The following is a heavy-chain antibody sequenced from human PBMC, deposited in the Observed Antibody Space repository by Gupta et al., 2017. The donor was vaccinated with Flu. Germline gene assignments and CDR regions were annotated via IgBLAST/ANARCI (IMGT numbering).Heavy chain of an antibody. D-gene: IGHD3-10*01. CDR2: ISGSGGST. CDR1: GFTFSSFA. CDR3: AKYGYFYYPFMDV. V-gene: IGHV3-23*01. J-gene: IGHJ6*03. Sequence: EVQLLESGGGLVQPGGSLRLSCAASGFTFSSFAMTWVRQAPGKGLEWVSGISGSGGSTYYADSVKGRFTISRDDSKNTLYLQMSTLRAEDTAVYYCAKYGYFYYPFMDVWGKGTTVTVSS.